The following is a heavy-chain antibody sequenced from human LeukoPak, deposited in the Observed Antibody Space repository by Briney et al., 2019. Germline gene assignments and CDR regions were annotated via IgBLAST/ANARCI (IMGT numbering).Heavy chain of an antibody. CDR3: ASAYEDDFWSGYPLDY. CDR1: GFTFTSYT. CDR2: ITSNSRYI. D-gene: IGHD3-3*01. V-gene: IGHV3-21*01. Sequence: GGSLRLSCAASGFTFTSYTINWVRQAPGKGLEWVSSITSNSRYIFYADSVKGRFTISRDNAQNSLYLQMNSLRAEDTAVYYCASAYEDDFWSGYPLDYWGQGTLVTVSS. J-gene: IGHJ4*02.